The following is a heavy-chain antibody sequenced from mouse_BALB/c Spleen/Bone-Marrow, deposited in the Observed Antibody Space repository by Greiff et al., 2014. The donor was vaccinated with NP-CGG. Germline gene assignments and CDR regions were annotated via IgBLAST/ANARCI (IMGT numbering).Heavy chain of an antibody. CDR3: ARGIPKGYFDN. CDR2: INPGSGGT. CDR1: GYAFTNYL. V-gene: IGHV1-54*01. Sequence: VQLQQSGAELVRPGTSVKVSCKASGYAFTNYLIEWVKQRPGQGLEWIGVINPGSGGTNYNEKFKGKATLTADKSSSTAYMQLSSRTSDDSRVFLWARGIPKGYFDNGGTAPS. J-gene: IGHJ2*02.